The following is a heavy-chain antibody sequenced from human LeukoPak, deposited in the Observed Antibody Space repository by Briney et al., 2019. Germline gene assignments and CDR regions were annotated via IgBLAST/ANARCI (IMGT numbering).Heavy chain of an antibody. CDR2: IRYDESRT. D-gene: IGHD3-16*02. CDR1: GVTFSTDG. Sequence: GGALRLSCAPPGVTFSTDGTHWVRQAPGEGLERVTFIRYDESRTFYADSVKGRFTISRDNSKSTLYLQMNSLRAEDTALYYCAKSVIPSSYQGTYYMDVWGKGTTVTGAS. V-gene: IGHV3-30*02. CDR3: AKSVIPSSYQGTYYMDV. J-gene: IGHJ6*03.